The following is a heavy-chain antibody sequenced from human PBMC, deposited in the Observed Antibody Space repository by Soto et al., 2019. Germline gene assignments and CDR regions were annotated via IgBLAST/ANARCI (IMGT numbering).Heavy chain of an antibody. J-gene: IGHJ4*02. Sequence: ASVKVSCKASGGTFGSHGIAWVRQAPGQGLEWMGGFIAMLGTPTYAKKVQGRATITADESLTSSYLELRSLRSEDTGVYFCARGAMANFDYWGQGTVVTVSS. CDR1: GGTFGSHG. CDR3: ARGAMANFDY. D-gene: IGHD5-18*01. CDR2: FIAMLGTP. V-gene: IGHV1-69*13.